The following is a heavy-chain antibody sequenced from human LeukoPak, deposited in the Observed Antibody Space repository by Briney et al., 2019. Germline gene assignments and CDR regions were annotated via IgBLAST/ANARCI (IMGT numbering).Heavy chain of an antibody. CDR2: IKQDGSEK. D-gene: IGHD2-21*02. CDR3: ARDGFSSAINY. CDR1: GFIFSTHW. J-gene: IGHJ4*02. V-gene: IGHV3-7*01. Sequence: GGSLRLSCAASGFIFSTHWMSWVRQVPGKGLEWVANIKQDGSEKYYVDSVKGRFTISRDNAKNSLYLQMNSLRAEDTAVYYCARDGFSSAINYWGQGTLVTVSS.